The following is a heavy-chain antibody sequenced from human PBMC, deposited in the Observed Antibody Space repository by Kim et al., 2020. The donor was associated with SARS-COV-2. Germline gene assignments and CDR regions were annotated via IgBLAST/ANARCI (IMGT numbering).Heavy chain of an antibody. D-gene: IGHD3-22*01. CDR2: IYPGDSDT. CDR1: GDSFTSYW. Sequence: GESLKISCKGSGDSFTSYWIGWVRQMPGKGLEWMGIIYPGDSDTRYSPSFQGQVTISGDKSISTAYLQWSSLKASDTATYYCARLYYDSSGYYWGYYYYYMDVWGKGTTVTVSS. J-gene: IGHJ6*03. CDR3: ARLYYDSSGYYWGYYYYYMDV. V-gene: IGHV5-51*01.